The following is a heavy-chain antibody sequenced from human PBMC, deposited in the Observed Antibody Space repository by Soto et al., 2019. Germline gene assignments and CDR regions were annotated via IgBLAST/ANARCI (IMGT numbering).Heavy chain of an antibody. CDR2: IYSGGST. J-gene: IGHJ4*02. V-gene: IGHV3-53*04. CDR3: ARANYDFWSGYSDY. D-gene: IGHD3-3*01. Sequence: EVQLVESGGGLVQPGGSLRLSCAASGFTVSRNYMSWVRQAPGKGLEWVSVIYSGGSTYYADSVKGRFTISRHNSKNSLYLQMNSLRAEDTAVYYCARANYDFWSGYSDYWGQGTLGTVSS. CDR1: GFTVSRNY.